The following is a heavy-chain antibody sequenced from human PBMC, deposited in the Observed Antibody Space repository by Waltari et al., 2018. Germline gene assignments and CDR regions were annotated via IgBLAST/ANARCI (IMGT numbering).Heavy chain of an antibody. V-gene: IGHV3-21*01. Sequence: EFQLLESGGALFRPGGSCSPSCPASGSPFSTYSMKWARQAPGKGLEWVSSISTSSDYIYYADSVKGRFTISRDNAKNSLYLQMNSLRAEDTAVYYCARDSSDFDYWGQGTLVTVSS. CDR1: GSPFSTYS. CDR3: ARDSSDFDY. CDR2: ISTSSDYI. J-gene: IGHJ4*02. D-gene: IGHD6-19*01.